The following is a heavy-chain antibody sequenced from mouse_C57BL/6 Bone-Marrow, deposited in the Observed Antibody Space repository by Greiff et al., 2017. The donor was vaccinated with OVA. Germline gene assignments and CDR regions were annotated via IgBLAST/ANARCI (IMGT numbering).Heavy chain of an antibody. Sequence: QVQLQQPGAELVKPGASVKLSCKASGYTFTSYWMHWVKQRPGQGLEWIGMIHPNSGSTNYNEKFKSKATLTVHKSSSTAYMQLSSLTSEDSAVYYSAIYSNDCYFDVWGTGTTVTVSS. CDR1: GYTFTSYW. J-gene: IGHJ1*03. CDR2: IHPNSGST. CDR3: AIYSNDCYFDV. V-gene: IGHV1-64*01. D-gene: IGHD2-5*01.